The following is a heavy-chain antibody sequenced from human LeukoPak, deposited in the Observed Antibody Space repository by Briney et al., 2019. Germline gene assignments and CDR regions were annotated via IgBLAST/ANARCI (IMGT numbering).Heavy chain of an antibody. D-gene: IGHD2-15*01. CDR1: GFTFSSYA. J-gene: IGHJ4*02. V-gene: IGHV3-23*01. CDR3: AKDRSEVAVAAMNY. Sequence: GGSLRLSCAASGFTFSSYAMSWVRQAPGKGPEWVSSISGSGGNTYYTDSVKGRFTISRDNSKNTLYLQMNSLRAEDTAVYYCAKDRSEVAVAAMNYWGQGTLVTVSS. CDR2: ISGSGGNT.